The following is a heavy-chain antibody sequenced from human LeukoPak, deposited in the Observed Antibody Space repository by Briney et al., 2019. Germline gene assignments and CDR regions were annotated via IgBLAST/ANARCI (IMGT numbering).Heavy chain of an antibody. D-gene: IGHD3-16*01. CDR1: GFNFGTYW. CDR3: VFYTALKIPY. J-gene: IGHJ4*02. V-gene: IGHV3-74*01. CDR2: ISPEGSIP. Sequence: GGAQRLSCAASGFNFGTYWMHWARQAPGKGLVWVSTISPEGSIPTYADSVKGRFTISRDNAKNTLFLQMDSLRAEDTAIYYCVFYTALKIPYWGRGALVTVSS.